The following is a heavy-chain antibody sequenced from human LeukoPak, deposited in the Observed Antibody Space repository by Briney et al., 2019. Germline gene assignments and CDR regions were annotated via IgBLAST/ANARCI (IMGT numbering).Heavy chain of an antibody. CDR1: A. D-gene: IGHD1-26*01. Sequence: ALSWVRQAPGKGLEWVGFIRSKAYGGTTEYAASVKGRFTISRDDSKSIAYLQMNSLKTEDTAVYYCTRDGWAGATQDYMDVWGKGTTVTVSS. J-gene: IGHJ6*03. CDR3: TRDGWAGATQDYMDV. V-gene: IGHV3-49*04. CDR2: IRSKAYGGTT.